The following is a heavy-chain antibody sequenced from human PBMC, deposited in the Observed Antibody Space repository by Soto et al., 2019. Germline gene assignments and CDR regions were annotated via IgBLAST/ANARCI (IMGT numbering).Heavy chain of an antibody. Sequence: SVKVSCKASGGTFSSYAISWVRQAPGQGLEWMGGIIPIFGTANYAQKFQGRVTITADESTSTAYMELSSLRSEDTAVYYCAIVLKVTGTTKTYGMDVWGQGTTVTVSS. CDR1: GGTFSSYA. CDR3: AIVLKVTGTTKTYGMDV. CDR2: IIPIFGTA. J-gene: IGHJ6*02. D-gene: IGHD1-7*01. V-gene: IGHV1-69*13.